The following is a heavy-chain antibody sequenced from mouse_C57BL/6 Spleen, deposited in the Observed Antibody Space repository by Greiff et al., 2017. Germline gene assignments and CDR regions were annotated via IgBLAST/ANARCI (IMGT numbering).Heavy chain of an antibody. J-gene: IGHJ3*01. CDR2: ISDDGSN. Sequence: EVQLQESGPGLVKPSQSLSLTCSVTGYSITSGYYWNWIRQFPGNKLEWMGYISDDGSNNYNPSLKNRISITRDTSKNQFFLKLNSVTTEDTATDYCAYYYCSSSAWFAYWGQGTLVTVSA. CDR1: GYSITSGYY. D-gene: IGHD1-1*01. V-gene: IGHV3-6*01. CDR3: AYYYCSSSAWFAY.